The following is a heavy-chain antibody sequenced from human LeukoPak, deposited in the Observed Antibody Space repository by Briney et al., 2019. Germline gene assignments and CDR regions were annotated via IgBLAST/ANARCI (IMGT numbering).Heavy chain of an antibody. Sequence: GASVKVSCKVSGYTLTELSMHWVRQAPGKGLEWMGGFDPEDGETIYAQKFQGRVTITADESTSTAYMELSSLRSEDTAVYYCASPTVTDDYWGQGTLITVSS. V-gene: IGHV1-24*01. CDR1: GYTLTELS. J-gene: IGHJ4*02. CDR3: ASPTVTDDY. CDR2: FDPEDGET. D-gene: IGHD4-11*01.